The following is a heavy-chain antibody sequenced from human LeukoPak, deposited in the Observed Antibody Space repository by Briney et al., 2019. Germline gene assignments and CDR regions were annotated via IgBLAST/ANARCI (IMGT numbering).Heavy chain of an antibody. CDR2: ISSSSTYI. J-gene: IGHJ4*02. CDR1: GFTFSSYS. CDR3: AVLDSSGFPDY. Sequence: KAGGSLRVSCAASGFTFSSYSMNWVRQAPGKGLEWVSSISSSSTYIYYADSVKGRFTISRDNAKNSLYLQTNSLRAEDTAVYCCAVLDSSGFPDYWGQGTLVTVSS. V-gene: IGHV3-21*01. D-gene: IGHD3-22*01.